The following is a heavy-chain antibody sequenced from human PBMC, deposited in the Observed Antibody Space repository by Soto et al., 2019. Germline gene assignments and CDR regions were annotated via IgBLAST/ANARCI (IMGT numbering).Heavy chain of an antibody. D-gene: IGHD5-12*01. V-gene: IGHV1-69*14. CDR3: ATDQTREGTYDGNSLDY. Sequence: QVQLVQSGAEVKRPGSSVKVSCTASGGTFSNHAINWVRQAPGQGLEWMGVTIPIFGTTDYAQEFQGRVSFTADKSTTTAYMELTSLRSEDIAMYYCATDQTREGTYDGNSLDYWGQGTLLTVSS. J-gene: IGHJ4*02. CDR2: TIPIFGTT. CDR1: GGTFSNHA.